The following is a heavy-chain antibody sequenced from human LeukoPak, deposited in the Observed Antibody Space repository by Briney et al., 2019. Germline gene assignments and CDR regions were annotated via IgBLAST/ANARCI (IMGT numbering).Heavy chain of an antibody. CDR1: GFTLSNYG. CDR2: IWYDGSNK. CDR3: AREGKYSYGPFDY. Sequence: PGRSLRLSCAASGFTLSNYGMHWVRQAPGKGLEWVAVIWYDGSNKYYADSVKGRFTISRDNSKNTLFLQMNSLRAEDTAVYYCAREGKYSYGPFDYWGQGTLVTVSS. V-gene: IGHV3-33*01. J-gene: IGHJ4*02. D-gene: IGHD5-18*01.